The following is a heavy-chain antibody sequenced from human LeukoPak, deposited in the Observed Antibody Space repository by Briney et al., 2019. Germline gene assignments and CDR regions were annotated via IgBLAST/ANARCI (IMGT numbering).Heavy chain of an antibody. V-gene: IGHV3-30*01. Sequence: GRSLRLSCAVSGFTFSAYAMHWVRQTPGKGLEWVAVISFDGSNKYYADYVKGRFTISGDKSKNTLYLHMTSLRPDDTAVYYCARGPGPIAGAKNLFDIWSQGTMVTVSP. CDR1: GFTFSAYA. CDR2: ISFDGSNK. D-gene: IGHD1-26*01. J-gene: IGHJ3*02. CDR3: ARGPGPIAGAKNLFDI.